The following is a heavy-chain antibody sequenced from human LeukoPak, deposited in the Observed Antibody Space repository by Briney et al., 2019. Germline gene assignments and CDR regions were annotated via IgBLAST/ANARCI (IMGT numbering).Heavy chain of an antibody. V-gene: IGHV3-23*01. CDR2: ISGSGGST. D-gene: IGHD6-19*01. CDR3: AKVRGQWPNFYFDY. CDR1: GFIFSSYA. J-gene: IGHJ4*02. Sequence: GGSLRLSCAASGFIFSSYAMSWVRQAPGKGLEWVSVISGSGGSTYYADSVKGRFTISRDNSKNTLYLQMNSLRAEDTAVYYCAKVRGQWPNFYFDYWGQGTLVTVSS.